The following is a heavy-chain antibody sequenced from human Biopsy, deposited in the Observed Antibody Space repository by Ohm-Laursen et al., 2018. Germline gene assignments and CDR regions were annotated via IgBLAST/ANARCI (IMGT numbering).Heavy chain of an antibody. CDR3: ARRPYTRDNWFDP. CDR1: GGSISRSSYY. V-gene: IGHV4-39*01. J-gene: IGHJ5*02. CDR2: IYYSGST. Sequence: TLSLTCTVTGGSISRSSYYWDWIRQPPGKGLEWIGSIYYSGSTYYNPSLKSRVTISADRSKNQFSLTLTSVTVADTAIYYCARRPYTRDNWFDPWGQGTLVIVSS. D-gene: IGHD2-2*01.